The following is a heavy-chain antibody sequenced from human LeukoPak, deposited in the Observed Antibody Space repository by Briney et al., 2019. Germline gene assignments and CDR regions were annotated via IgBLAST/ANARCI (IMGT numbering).Heavy chain of an antibody. CDR2: IYTSGST. CDR1: GGSISSGSYY. V-gene: IGHV4-61*02. D-gene: IGHD2-2*01. J-gene: IGHJ5*02. CDR3: ARVALDCSSTSCMLGWFDP. Sequence: PSETLSLTCTVSGGSISSGSYYWSWIRQPAGKGLEWIGRIYTSGSTNYNPSLKSRVIISVDTSKNQFSLKLSSVTAADTAVYYCARVALDCSSTSCMLGWFDPWGQGTLVTVSS.